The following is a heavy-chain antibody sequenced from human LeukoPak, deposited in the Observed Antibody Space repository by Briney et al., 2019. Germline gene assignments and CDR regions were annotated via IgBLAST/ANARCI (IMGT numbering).Heavy chain of an antibody. CDR2: INHSGST. D-gene: IGHD3-3*01. Sequence: SETLSLTCAVYGGSFSGYYWSWIRQPPGKGLEWIGEINHSGSTNYNPSLKSRVTISVDTSKNQFSLKLSSVIAADTAVYYCARGGIFGVVIRFDYWGQGTLVTVSS. J-gene: IGHJ4*02. V-gene: IGHV4-34*01. CDR3: ARGGIFGVVIRFDY. CDR1: GGSFSGYY.